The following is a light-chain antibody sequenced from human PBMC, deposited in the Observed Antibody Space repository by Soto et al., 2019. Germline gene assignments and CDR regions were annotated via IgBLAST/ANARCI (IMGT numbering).Light chain of an antibody. V-gene: IGLV2-14*01. CDR3: SSYTNINTRACV. CDR1: SGDIGSYNR. J-gene: IGLJ1*01. CDR2: EVT. Sequence: LTQPASVSRSPGQSITISCTGTSGDIGSYNRVSWYQQHPGKAPKLIIYEVTGRPSGVSNRFSGSKSGNTASLTISGLQAEDEAEYYCSSYTNINTRACVFGTGTKVTVL.